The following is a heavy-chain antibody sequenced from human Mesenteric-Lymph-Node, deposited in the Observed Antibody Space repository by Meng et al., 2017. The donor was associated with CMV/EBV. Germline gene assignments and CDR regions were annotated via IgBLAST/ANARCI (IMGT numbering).Heavy chain of an antibody. J-gene: IGHJ4*02. Sequence: KVSCKGSGYSFTSYWIGWVRQRPGKGLEWMGIIYPGDSDTIYSPSFQGQVTISADKSISTAYLQWSSLKASDTAIYYCARQGWSDFDYWGQGTLVTVSS. D-gene: IGHD2-15*01. CDR3: ARQGWSDFDY. CDR1: GYSFTSYW. CDR2: IYPGDSDT. V-gene: IGHV5-51*01.